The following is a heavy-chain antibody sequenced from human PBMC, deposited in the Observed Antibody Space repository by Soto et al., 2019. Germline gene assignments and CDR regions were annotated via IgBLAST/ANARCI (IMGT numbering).Heavy chain of an antibody. CDR2: IKSKTDGGTT. Sequence: EVQLVESGGGLVKPGGSLRLSCAASGFTFSNAWMSWVRQAPGKGLEWVGRIKSKTDGGTTDYAAPVKGRFTISRDDSKNTLYLQMNSLKTEDTAVYYCTTDSNQFIAVAGSDYYYYGMDVWGQGTTVTVSS. CDR3: TTDSNQFIAVAGSDYYYYGMDV. V-gene: IGHV3-15*01. J-gene: IGHJ6*02. CDR1: GFTFSNAW. D-gene: IGHD6-19*01.